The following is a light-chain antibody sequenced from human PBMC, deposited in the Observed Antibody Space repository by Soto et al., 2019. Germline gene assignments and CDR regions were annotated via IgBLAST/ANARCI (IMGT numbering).Light chain of an antibody. CDR2: AAS. J-gene: IGKJ1*01. V-gene: IGKV1-39*01. CDR3: QQSYSTPQT. CDR1: QGLTSY. Sequence: DIQMTQSPSFLSASVGDRVTITCRASQGLTSYLAWYQQKPGKAPKLLIYAASSLQSGVPSRFSGSGSGTDFTLTISSLQPEDFATYYCQQSYSTPQTFGQGTKVDIK.